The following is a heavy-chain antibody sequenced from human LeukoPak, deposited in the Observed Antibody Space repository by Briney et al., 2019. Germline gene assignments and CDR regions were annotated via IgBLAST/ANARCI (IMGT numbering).Heavy chain of an antibody. CDR2: INDDGSAT. CDR1: GFTFSNYW. V-gene: IGHV3-74*01. J-gene: IGHJ4*02. Sequence: GGSLRLSCAASGFTFSNYWMHWVRQVPGKGLVWVSRINDDGSATFYADSVKGRFTISRDNAKNTLFLQINILRAEDTAVYYCAREILAPGKTHDYWGQGTLVTVSS. CDR3: AREILAPGKTHDY.